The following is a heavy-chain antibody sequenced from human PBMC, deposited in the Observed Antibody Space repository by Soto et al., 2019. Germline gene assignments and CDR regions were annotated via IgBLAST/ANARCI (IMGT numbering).Heavy chain of an antibody. J-gene: IGHJ4*02. D-gene: IGHD3-10*01. CDR3: AKGSFGFDY. CDR1: GVTFTSYA. CDR2: ISKSGDST. Sequence: EVQLLESGGGLVQPGGSLRLSCAASGVTFTSYAMTWVRQVPGEGLQWVSSISKSGDSTYYADSVKGRFTTSRDNSKNTLYLQMNSLRAEVTAIYYCAKGSFGFDYWGQGTLVTVSS. V-gene: IGHV3-23*01.